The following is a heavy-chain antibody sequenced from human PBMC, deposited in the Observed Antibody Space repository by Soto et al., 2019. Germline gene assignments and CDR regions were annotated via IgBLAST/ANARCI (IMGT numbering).Heavy chain of an antibody. J-gene: IGHJ4*02. CDR2: IYYSGST. V-gene: IGHV4-59*01. D-gene: IGHD2-21*01. Sequence: PSETLSLTCTVSGGSISSYYWSWIRQPPGKGLEWIGYIYYSGSTNYNPSLKSRVTISVDTSKNQFSLKLSSVTAADTAVYYCARVRHSSLAYCGGDCFTDYFDSWGQGTLVTVSS. CDR1: GGSISSYY. CDR3: ARVRHSSLAYCGGDCFTDYFDS.